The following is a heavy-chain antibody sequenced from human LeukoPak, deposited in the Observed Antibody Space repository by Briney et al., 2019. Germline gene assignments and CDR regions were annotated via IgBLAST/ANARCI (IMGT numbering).Heavy chain of an antibody. CDR2: FDPEDGET. D-gene: IGHD6-13*01. V-gene: IGHV1-24*01. Sequence: ASVKLSFKVSGYTLTELSMHGVRQAPGKGLEGMGGFDPEDGETIYAQKLQGRVNMNEETSTDTAYMELGSVRSEDTAVYYCETVQYSSSWHWFELWGQGTLVTVSS. CDR3: ETVQYSSSWHWFEL. J-gene: IGHJ5*02. CDR1: GYTLTELS.